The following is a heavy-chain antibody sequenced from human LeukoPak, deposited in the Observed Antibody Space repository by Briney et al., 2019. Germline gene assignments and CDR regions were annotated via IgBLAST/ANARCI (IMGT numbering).Heavy chain of an antibody. CDR2: INHSGTT. CDR1: GGSFSGYR. Sequence: SETLSLTCAVYGGSFSGYRWSWIRQSPGKGLEWIGEINHSGTTHYNPSLKSRVTISVDTSKNQFSVTLSSVTAADTAVYYCARREEMATIYYWGQGTRVTVSS. CDR3: ARREEMATIYY. D-gene: IGHD5-24*01. V-gene: IGHV4-34*01. J-gene: IGHJ4*02.